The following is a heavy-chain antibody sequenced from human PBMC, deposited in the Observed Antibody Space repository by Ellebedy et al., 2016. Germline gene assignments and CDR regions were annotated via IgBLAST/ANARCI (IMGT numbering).Heavy chain of an antibody. CDR3: ARVVGGFLEPGPYYYYMDV. V-gene: IGHV4-39*07. D-gene: IGHD3-3*01. CDR2: IYYSGST. Sequence: SETLSLXXTVSGGSISSSSYYWGWIRQPPGKGLEWIGSIYYSGSTYYNPSLKSRVTISVDTSKNQFSLKLGSVTAADTAVYYCARVVGGFLEPGPYYYYMDVWGKGTTVTVSS. CDR1: GGSISSSSYY. J-gene: IGHJ6*03.